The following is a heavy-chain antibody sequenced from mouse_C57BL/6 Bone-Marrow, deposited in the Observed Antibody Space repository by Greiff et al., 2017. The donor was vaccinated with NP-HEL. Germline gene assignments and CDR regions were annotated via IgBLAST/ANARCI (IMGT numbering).Heavy chain of an antibody. CDR1: GYTFPSYW. Sequence: VQLQQPGAELVMPGASVKLSCKASGYTFPSYWMHWVKQRPGQGLEWIGEIDPSDSYTNYNQKFKGKSTLTVDKSSSTAYMQLSSLTSEDSAVYYCARDKNYYGSSYSFYYFDYWGQGTTLTVSS. V-gene: IGHV1-69*01. J-gene: IGHJ2*01. CDR3: ARDKNYYGSSYSFYYFDY. CDR2: IDPSDSYT. D-gene: IGHD1-1*01.